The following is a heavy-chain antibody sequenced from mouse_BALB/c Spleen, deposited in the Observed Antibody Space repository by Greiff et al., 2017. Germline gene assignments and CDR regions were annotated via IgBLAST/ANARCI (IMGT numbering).Heavy chain of an antibody. D-gene: IGHD1-1*01. J-gene: IGHJ2*01. CDR1: GFSLTSYD. CDR2: IWTGGGT. CDR3: VRGGGGSGYDFDY. Sequence: VQRVESGPGLVAPSQSLSITCTVSGFSLTSYDISWIRQPPGKGLEWLGVIWTGGGTNYNSAFMSRLSISKDNSKSQVFLKMNSLQTDDTAIYYCVRGGGGSGYDFDYWGQGTTLTVSS. V-gene: IGHV2-9-2*01.